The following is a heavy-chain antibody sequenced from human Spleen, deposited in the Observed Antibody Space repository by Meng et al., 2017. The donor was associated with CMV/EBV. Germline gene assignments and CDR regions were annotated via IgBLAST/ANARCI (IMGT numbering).Heavy chain of an antibody. CDR1: GGSINSYF. D-gene: IGHD2-21*02. CDR2: IYSGDYT. CDR3: AKDRGGVTAT. J-gene: IGHJ5*02. V-gene: IGHV3-53*05. Sequence: GGSLRLSCTVSGGSINSYFWNWIRQAPGKGLEWVSVIYSGDYTYYADSVKGRFTISRDSSKNTLYLQLNSLRADDTAVYYCAKDRGGVTATWGQGTLVTVSS.